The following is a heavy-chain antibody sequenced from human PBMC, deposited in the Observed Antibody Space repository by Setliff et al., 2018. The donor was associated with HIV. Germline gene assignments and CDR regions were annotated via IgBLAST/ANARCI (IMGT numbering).Heavy chain of an antibody. V-gene: IGHV4-59*01. CDR1: GGFISSYY. CDR2: IHYSGST. J-gene: IGHJ6*03. D-gene: IGHD3-22*01. Sequence: SETLSLTCTVSGGFISSYYWSWIRQPPGKGLEWIGYIHYSGSTSYNPSLKSRVTISVDTSKNQFSLKLTSVTAADTAVYYCARGPAREGGYWGKGTTVTVSS. CDR3: ARGPAREGGY.